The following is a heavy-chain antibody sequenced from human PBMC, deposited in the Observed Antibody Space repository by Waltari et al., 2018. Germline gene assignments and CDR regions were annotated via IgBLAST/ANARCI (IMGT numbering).Heavy chain of an antibody. CDR2: IYYSGST. J-gene: IGHJ4*02. Sequence: QLQLQESGPGLVKPSETLSLTCTVSGGSISSSSYYWGWIRQPPGKGLEWIGSIYYSGSTYYNPSLKSRVTISVDTSKNHFSLKLISVTAADTAVYYCARDLVIAAAGMGYWGQGTLVTVSS. D-gene: IGHD6-13*01. CDR1: GGSISSSSYY. CDR3: ARDLVIAAAGMGY. V-gene: IGHV4-39*07.